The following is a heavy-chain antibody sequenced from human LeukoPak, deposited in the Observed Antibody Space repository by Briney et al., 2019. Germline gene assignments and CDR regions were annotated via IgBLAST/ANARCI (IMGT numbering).Heavy chain of an antibody. D-gene: IGHD4-23*01. V-gene: IGHV3-7*01. J-gene: IGHJ3*02. CDR1: GFTFSSYW. CDR2: IKQVGSEK. CDR3: ARDIGGNSGLGDAFDI. Sequence: GGPLTHPRAVCGFTFSSYWLIWLRQAPRKGLAGVANIKQVGSEKYYVDSVKGRFTISRDNAKNSLYLQMNSLRAEDTAVYYCARDIGGNSGLGDAFDIWGQGTMVTVSS.